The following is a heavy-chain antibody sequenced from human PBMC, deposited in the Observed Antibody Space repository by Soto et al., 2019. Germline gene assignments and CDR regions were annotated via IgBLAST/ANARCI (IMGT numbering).Heavy chain of an antibody. Sequence: QVQLVQSGAEVKKPGASVKVSCKASGYTFTSYDINWVRQATGQGLEWMGWMNPNSGNTGYAQKFQGRVTMTRNTSISTAYMELSSLRSEDTAVYYCARGEERGFLEWLLSPPHGMDVWGQGTTVTVSS. D-gene: IGHD3-3*01. CDR2: MNPNSGNT. V-gene: IGHV1-8*01. CDR3: ARGEERGFLEWLLSPPHGMDV. J-gene: IGHJ6*02. CDR1: GYTFTSYD.